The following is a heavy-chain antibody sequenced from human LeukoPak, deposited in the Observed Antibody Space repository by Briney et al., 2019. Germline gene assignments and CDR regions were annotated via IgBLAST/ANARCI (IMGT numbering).Heavy chain of an antibody. V-gene: IGHV4-59*08. CDR3: ARQNYDIRAYRYYGVDV. J-gene: IGHJ6*02. CDR1: GGSISTFY. Sequence: KPSATPVPTCPGPGGSISTFYWGLVRPPPGKGLEWIGDIFYTGSTDYNPSLKSRVTISVDTSKNQFSLKLSSVTAADTAVYYCARQNYDIRAYRYYGVDVWGQGTTVTVSS. CDR2: IFYTGST. D-gene: IGHD3-22*01.